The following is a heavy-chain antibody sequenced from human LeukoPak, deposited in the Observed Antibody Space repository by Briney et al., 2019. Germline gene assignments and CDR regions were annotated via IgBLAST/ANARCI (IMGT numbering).Heavy chain of an antibody. V-gene: IGHV4-59*08. D-gene: IGHD1-26*01. CDR2: IYYTGKT. J-gene: IGHJ5*01. Sequence: SETLSLTCTVSGGSINDYYWSWIRQSPEKGLERLAYIYYTGKTNYNPSLESRLTVSVDTSKNQVFLKLRSVTAADTAVYYCARQPGSFYEVGASDSWGQGTLVTVSS. CDR3: ARQPGSFYEVGASDS. CDR1: GGSINDYY.